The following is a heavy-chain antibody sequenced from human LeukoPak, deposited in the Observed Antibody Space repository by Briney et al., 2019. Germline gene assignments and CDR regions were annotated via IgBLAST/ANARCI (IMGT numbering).Heavy chain of an antibody. CDR3: ATTYYYDSSGYYRLDY. Sequence: ASVKVSCKASGYTFTGYYMHWVRQAPGQGLEWMGWINPNTGGTNYAQKLQGRVTMTTDTSTSTAYMELSSLRSEDTAVYYCATTYYYDSSGYYRLDYWGQGTLVTVSS. CDR1: GYTFTGYY. J-gene: IGHJ4*02. V-gene: IGHV1-2*02. CDR2: INPNTGGT. D-gene: IGHD3-22*01.